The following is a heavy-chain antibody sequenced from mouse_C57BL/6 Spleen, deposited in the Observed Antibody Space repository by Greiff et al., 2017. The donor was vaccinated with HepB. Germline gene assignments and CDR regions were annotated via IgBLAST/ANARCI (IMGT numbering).Heavy chain of an antibody. CDR2: INPGSGGT. CDR1: GYAFTNYL. J-gene: IGHJ4*01. D-gene: IGHD3-2*02. CDR3: AREAQATDYAMDY. V-gene: IGHV1-54*01. Sequence: VQLQQSGAELVRPGTSVKVSCKASGYAFTNYLIEWVKQRPGQGLEWIGVINPGSGGTNYNEKFKGKATLTADKSSSTAYMQLSSLTSEDSAVYCCAREAQATDYAMDYWGQGTAVTVSS.